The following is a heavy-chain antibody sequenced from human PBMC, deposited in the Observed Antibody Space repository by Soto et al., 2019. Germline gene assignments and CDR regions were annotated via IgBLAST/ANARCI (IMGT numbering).Heavy chain of an antibody. J-gene: IGHJ2*01. Sequence: QVQLVESGGGVVQPGRSLRLSCAASGFTFSSYGMHWVRQAPGKGLEWVAVISYDGSNKYYADSVKGRFTISRDNSKNPLYLQMNSLRAEDTPVFYWGKGLAFCGGACYPPSDLWGRGTLVIVSS. CDR3: GKGLAFCGGACYPPSDL. D-gene: IGHD2-21*02. CDR1: GFTFSSYG. CDR2: ISYDGSNK. V-gene: IGHV3-30*18.